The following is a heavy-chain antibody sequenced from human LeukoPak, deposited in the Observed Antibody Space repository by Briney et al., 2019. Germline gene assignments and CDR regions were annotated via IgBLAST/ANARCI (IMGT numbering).Heavy chain of an antibody. Sequence: PGGSLRLSCAASGFTVSSNYMSWVRQAPGKGLEWVSVIYSGGSTYYADSVKGRFTISRDNSKNTLYLQMNSLRAEDTAVYYCARESGGSATGAFGIWGQGTMVTVSS. V-gene: IGHV3-53*01. D-gene: IGHD2-15*01. CDR2: IYSGGST. CDR1: GFTVSSNY. CDR3: ARESGGSATGAFGI. J-gene: IGHJ3*02.